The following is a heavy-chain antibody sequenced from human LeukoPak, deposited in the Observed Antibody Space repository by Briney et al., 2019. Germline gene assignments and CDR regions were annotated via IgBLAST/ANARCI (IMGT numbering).Heavy chain of an antibody. Sequence: VASVKVSCKASGGTFSSYAISWVRQAPGQGLEWMGGIIPIFGTANYAQKFQGRVTITADESTSTAYMELSSLRSDDTAVYYCARDRHIAAAVYYYYMDVWGKGTPVTVSS. J-gene: IGHJ6*03. CDR2: IIPIFGTA. D-gene: IGHD6-13*01. CDR1: GGTFSSYA. V-gene: IGHV1-69*13. CDR3: ARDRHIAAAVYYYYMDV.